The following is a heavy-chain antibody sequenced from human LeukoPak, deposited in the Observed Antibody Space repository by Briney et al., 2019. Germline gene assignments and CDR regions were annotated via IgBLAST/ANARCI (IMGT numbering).Heavy chain of an antibody. CDR2: IYYSGSI. V-gene: IGHV4-59*01. Sequence: PSETLSLTCTVSGGSISSYYWSWIRQPPGKGLEWIGYIYYSGSINYNPSLKSRVTISVDTSKNQFSLKLSSVTAADTAVYYCARGVGGGDFDYWGQGTLVTVSS. CDR1: GGSISSYY. D-gene: IGHD1-26*01. J-gene: IGHJ4*02. CDR3: ARGVGGGDFDY.